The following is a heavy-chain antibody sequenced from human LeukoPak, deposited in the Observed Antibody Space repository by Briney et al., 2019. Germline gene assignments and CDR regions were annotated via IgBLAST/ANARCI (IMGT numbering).Heavy chain of an antibody. CDR1: GFTFSSYA. Sequence: GGSLRLSCAASGFTFSSYAMSWVRQAPGKGLEWVSAISGSGGDTYYADSVKGRFTISRDNAKNSLYLQMNSLRAEDTAVYYCARVALIRFGYYYGMDVWGQGTTVTVSS. J-gene: IGHJ6*02. CDR3: ARVALIRFGYYYGMDV. CDR2: ISGSGGDT. V-gene: IGHV3-23*01. D-gene: IGHD3-10*01.